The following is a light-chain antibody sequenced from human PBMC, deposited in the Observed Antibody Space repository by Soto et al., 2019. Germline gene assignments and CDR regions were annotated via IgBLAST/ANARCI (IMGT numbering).Light chain of an antibody. CDR3: QQRSNWPIT. V-gene: IGKV3-11*01. J-gene: IGKJ5*01. CDR1: ESVGTF. CDR2: DAS. Sequence: EIVLTPSPATLSLSPGERATLSCRASESVGTFFAWYQQKPGQAPRLLIYDASNRATGIPPRFGGSGSGTDFTLTISSLEPEDFAVYYCQQRSNWPITFGQGTRLEIK.